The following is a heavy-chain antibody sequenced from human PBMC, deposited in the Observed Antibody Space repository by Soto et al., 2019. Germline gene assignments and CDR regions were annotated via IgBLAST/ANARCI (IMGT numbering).Heavy chain of an antibody. CDR1: GFSLTTSGVA. D-gene: IGHD2-21*01. CDR3: ERSKFDSCVGAFVI. CDR2: IYWDDDK. Sequence: QITLKESGPSLVKPTQTLTLTCTFSGFSLTTSGVAVGWIRQPPGEALAWLALIYWDDDKRYSTSLKTRLAISMGTAETQVVLTMTDIDPVDTATYYCERSKFDSCVGAFVIWGEGTMVTVSS. V-gene: IGHV2-5*02. J-gene: IGHJ3*02.